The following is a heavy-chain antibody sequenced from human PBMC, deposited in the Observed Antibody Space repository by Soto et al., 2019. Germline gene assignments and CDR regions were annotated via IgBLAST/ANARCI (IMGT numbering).Heavy chain of an antibody. D-gene: IGHD5-18*01. CDR3: ARASEPEYSSAIFFDI. CDR1: GLTVSSSY. Sequence: GGSLRLSCAASGLTVSSSYMSWVRQAPGKGLQWVSVIYSAGSTYYANSVKGRFTISRDISTNMVYLQMSSLTDEDTAVYYCARASEPEYSSAIFFDIWGQVALATVTS. J-gene: IGHJ4*02. CDR2: IYSAGST. V-gene: IGHV3-53*01.